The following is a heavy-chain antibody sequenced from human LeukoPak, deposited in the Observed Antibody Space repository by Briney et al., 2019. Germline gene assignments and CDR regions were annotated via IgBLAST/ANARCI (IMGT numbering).Heavy chain of an antibody. CDR3: ARGPAVLRFLEWLFRPFDP. V-gene: IGHV4-34*01. CDR2: INHSGST. Sequence: SETLSLTCAVYGGSFSGYYWSWIRQPPGKGLEWIGEINHSGSTNYNPSLKSRVTISVDTSKNQSSLKLSSVTAADTAVYYCARGPAVLRFLEWLFRPFDPWGQGTLVTVSS. D-gene: IGHD3-3*01. J-gene: IGHJ5*02. CDR1: GGSFSGYY.